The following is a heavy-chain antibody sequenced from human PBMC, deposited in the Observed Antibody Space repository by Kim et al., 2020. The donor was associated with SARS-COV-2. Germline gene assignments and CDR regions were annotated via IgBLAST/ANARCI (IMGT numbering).Heavy chain of an antibody. CDR1: GGSFSGYY. CDR2: INHSGST. J-gene: IGHJ5*02. CDR3: ARGPGYSSSWYGARNWVGP. D-gene: IGHD6-13*01. Sequence: SETLSLTCAVYGGSFSGYYWSWIRQPPGKGLEWIGEINHSGSTNYNPSLKSRVTISVDTSKNQFSLKLSSVTAADTAVYYCARGPGYSSSWYGARNWVGP. V-gene: IGHV4-34*01.